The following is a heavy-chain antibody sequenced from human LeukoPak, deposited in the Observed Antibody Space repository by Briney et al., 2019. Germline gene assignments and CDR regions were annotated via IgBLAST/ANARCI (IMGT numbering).Heavy chain of an antibody. CDR3: AKDGRGGDCTSASCTNWFGP. CDR2: IGGSGGVT. CDR1: GFTFSTYA. J-gene: IGHJ5*02. Sequence: PGGSLRLSCAASGFTFSTYALSWVRQAPGKGLEWVSTIGGSGGVTYYADSVKGRFTISRDNSKNTLYLQINSLRAEDTAVYYCAKDGRGGDCTSASCTNWFGPWGQGTLVTVSS. V-gene: IGHV3-23*01. D-gene: IGHD2-2*01.